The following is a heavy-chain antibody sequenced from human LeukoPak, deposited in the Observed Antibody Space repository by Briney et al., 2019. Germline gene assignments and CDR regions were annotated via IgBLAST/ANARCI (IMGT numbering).Heavy chain of an antibody. J-gene: IGHJ5*02. CDR2: ISAYNGNT. CDR3: ARDPAVRPDYGDYDSNWFDP. D-gene: IGHD4-17*01. V-gene: IGHV1-18*01. Sequence: GASVKVSCKASGYTFTSYGISWVRQAPGQGLEWMGWISAYNGNTNYAQKLQGRVTMTTDTSTSTAYMELRSLRSDDTAVYYCARDPAVRPDYGDYDSNWFDPWGQGTLVTVSS. CDR1: GYTFTSYG.